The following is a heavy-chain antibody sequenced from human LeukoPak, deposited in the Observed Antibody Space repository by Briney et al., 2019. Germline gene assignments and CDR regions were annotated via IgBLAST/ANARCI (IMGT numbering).Heavy chain of an antibody. CDR2: INPSGGST. D-gene: IGHD2-2*01. J-gene: IGHJ4*02. CDR3: ARGANCSSTSCYVEGGFFSDY. Sequence: ASVKVSCKASGYTFTSYYMHWVRQAPGQGLEWMGIINPSGGSTSYAQKFQGRVTMTRDTSTSTVYMELSSLRSEDTAVYYCARGANCSSTSCYVEGGFFSDYWGQGTLVTVSS. V-gene: IGHV1-46*01. CDR1: GYTFTSYY.